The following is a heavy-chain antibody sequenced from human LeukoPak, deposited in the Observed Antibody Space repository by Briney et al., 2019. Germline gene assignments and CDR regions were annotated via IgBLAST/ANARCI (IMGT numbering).Heavy chain of an antibody. CDR3: ARGIYYLIEY. Sequence: SETLSLTCAVSGYSISSGDYWGWIRQSLGKGLEWIGNIFHSGSTYHNPSLKSRVTISVDTSKNEFSLKLSSVTAADTAVYYCARGIYYLIEYWGQGTLVTVSS. CDR1: GYSISSGDY. CDR2: IFHSGST. D-gene: IGHD3-10*01. V-gene: IGHV4-38-2*01. J-gene: IGHJ4*02.